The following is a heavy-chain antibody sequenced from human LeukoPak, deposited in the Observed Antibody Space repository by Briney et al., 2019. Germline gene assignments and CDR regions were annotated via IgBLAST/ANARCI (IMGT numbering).Heavy chain of an antibody. J-gene: IGHJ4*02. CDR3: ARVKTMIVVVRLFDY. CDR1: GYTFTGYY. CDR2: INPNSGGT. V-gene: IGHV1-2*02. D-gene: IGHD3-22*01. Sequence: VSVKVSCKASGYTFTGYYMHWVRQAPGQGLEWMGWINPNSGGTNYAQKFQGRVTMTRDTSISTAFMDLSRLRSDDTAVYYCARVKTMIVVVRLFDYWGQGTQVTVSS.